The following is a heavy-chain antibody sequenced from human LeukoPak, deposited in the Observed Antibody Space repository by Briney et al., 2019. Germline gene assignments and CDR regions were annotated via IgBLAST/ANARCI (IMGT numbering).Heavy chain of an antibody. V-gene: IGHV1-18*01. D-gene: IGHD6-19*01. CDR2: ISAYNGNT. CDR1: GYSFTSYG. CDR3: ARVGSSAWYGRHDY. Sequence: GESLKISCKGSGYSFTSYGISWVRQAPGQGLEWMGWISAYNGNTNYAQKLQGRVTMTTDTSTSTAYMELRSLRSDDTAVYYCARVGSSAWYGRHDYWGQGTLVTVSS. J-gene: IGHJ4*02.